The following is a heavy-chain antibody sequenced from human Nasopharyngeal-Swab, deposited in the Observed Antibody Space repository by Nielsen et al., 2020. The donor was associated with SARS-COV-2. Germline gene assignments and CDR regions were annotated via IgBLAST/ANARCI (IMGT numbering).Heavy chain of an antibody. CDR2: ISSSSSYI. V-gene: IGHV3-21*01. Sequence: WIRQPPGKGLEWFSSISSSSSYIYYADSVTGRFTISRDNAKNSLYLQMNSLRAEDTAVYYCARGGGSYPYWGQGSLVTASS. CDR3: ARGGGSYPY. D-gene: IGHD1-26*01. J-gene: IGHJ4*02.